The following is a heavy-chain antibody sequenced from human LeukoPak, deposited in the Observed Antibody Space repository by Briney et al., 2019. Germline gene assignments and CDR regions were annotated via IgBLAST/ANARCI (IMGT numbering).Heavy chain of an antibody. D-gene: IGHD5-12*01. V-gene: IGHV1-69*13. CDR1: GGTFSSYA. CDR3: ASASRDIGAFYGMDV. Sequence: SVKVSCKASGGTFSSYAISWVRQAPGQGLEWMGGIIPIFGTANYAQKFQGRVTITADESTSTAYMKLSSLRSEDTAVYYCASASRDIGAFYGMDVWGQGTTVTVSS. CDR2: IIPIFGTA. J-gene: IGHJ6*02.